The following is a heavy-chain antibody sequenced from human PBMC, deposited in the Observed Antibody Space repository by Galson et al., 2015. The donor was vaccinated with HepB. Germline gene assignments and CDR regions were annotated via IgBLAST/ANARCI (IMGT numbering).Heavy chain of an antibody. V-gene: IGHV3-30*03. Sequence: SLRLSCAASGFTFSSYGMHWVRQAPGKGLEWVAVISYDGSNKYYADSVKGRFTISRDNSKNTLYLQMNSLRAEDTAVYYCARDSGYSYAVRREDYYMDVWGKGTTVTVSS. CDR1: GFTFSSYG. J-gene: IGHJ6*03. D-gene: IGHD5-18*01. CDR3: ARDSGYSYAVRREDYYMDV. CDR2: ISYDGSNK.